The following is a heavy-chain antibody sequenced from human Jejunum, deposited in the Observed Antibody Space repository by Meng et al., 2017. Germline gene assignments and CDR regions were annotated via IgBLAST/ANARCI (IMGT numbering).Heavy chain of an antibody. Sequence: QVQLQDSGPGMSKPSRTLALSCAGSGGRIRKSNRWSWVRQPPGKGLEWVEITLSDGNQDFYADSGKGRFTISRENSKNTMFLQMNSLRAEDTAVYYCVRGNIDWYLDYWGQGTLVTVSS. CDR1: GGRIRKSNR. D-gene: IGHD3-9*01. V-gene: IGHV3-30*06. CDR3: VRGNIDWYLDY. J-gene: IGHJ4*02. CDR2: TLSDGNQD.